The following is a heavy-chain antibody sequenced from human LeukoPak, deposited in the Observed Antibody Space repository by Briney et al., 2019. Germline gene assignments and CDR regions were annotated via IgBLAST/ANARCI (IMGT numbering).Heavy chain of an antibody. Sequence: PGGSLRLSCVVTGFTLSNYGMHWVRQAPGKGLEWVAFIRYDGNNKYYADSVKGRFTISRDNAKNSLYLQMNSPRAEDTAVYYCARENYYDSSGYYSYYGMDVWGQGTTVTVSS. V-gene: IGHV3-30*02. D-gene: IGHD3-22*01. CDR3: ARENYYDSSGYYSYYGMDV. CDR2: IRYDGNNK. CDR1: GFTLSNYG. J-gene: IGHJ6*02.